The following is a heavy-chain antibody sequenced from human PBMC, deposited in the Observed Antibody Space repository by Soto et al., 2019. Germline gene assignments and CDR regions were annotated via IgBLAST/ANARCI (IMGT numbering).Heavy chain of an antibody. V-gene: IGHV4-39*01. CDR1: GGSISSSSYY. CDR2: IYYTGTS. J-gene: IGHJ4*02. Sequence: LRETLSLTCAVSGGSISSSSYYWDWIRQPPGKGLEWIGTIYYTGTSNYNPSLKSRVTISVDTSKNQFSLNLSSVTAADTAVYYCARHAIGVVVPAAIRNWGQGSLVTVSS. CDR3: ARHAIGVVVPAAIRN. D-gene: IGHD2-15*01.